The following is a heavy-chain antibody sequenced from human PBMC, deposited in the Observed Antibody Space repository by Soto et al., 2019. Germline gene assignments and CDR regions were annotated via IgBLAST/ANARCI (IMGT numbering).Heavy chain of an antibody. CDR3: ARGGIVFRFGMDV. D-gene: IGHD3-3*01. CDR2: INHSGST. CDR1: VGSFSVYY. Sequence: SETLSVTRAFYVGSFSVYYWSWIRQPPGKGLEWIGEINHSGSTNYNPSLKSRVTISVDTSKNQFSLKLSSVTAADTAVYYCARGGIVFRFGMDVWGQGTTVTVS. J-gene: IGHJ6*02. V-gene: IGHV4-34*01.